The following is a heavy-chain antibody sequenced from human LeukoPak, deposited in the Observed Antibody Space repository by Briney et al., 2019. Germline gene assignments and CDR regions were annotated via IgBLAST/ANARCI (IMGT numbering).Heavy chain of an antibody. J-gene: IGHJ5*02. CDR2: MNPKSGNT. Sequence: ASVKVSCKASGYTFTSYDINWVRQATGQGLEWMGWMNPKSGNTGYAQKFQGRVTMTRNTSISTAYMELSSLRSEDTAVYYCARGPSDFWSGYYSRGWFDPWGQGTLVTVSS. CDR1: GYTFTSYD. V-gene: IGHV1-8*01. D-gene: IGHD3-3*01. CDR3: ARGPSDFWSGYYSRGWFDP.